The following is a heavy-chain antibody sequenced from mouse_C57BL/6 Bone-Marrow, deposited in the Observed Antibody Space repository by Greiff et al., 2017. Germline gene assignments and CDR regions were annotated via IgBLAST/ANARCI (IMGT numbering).Heavy chain of an antibody. CDR3: ARHDDGYYVYWYFDV. CDR2: ISSGGSYT. J-gene: IGHJ1*03. Sequence: EVHLVESGGDLVKPGGSLKLSCAASGFTFSSYGMSWVRQTPDKRLEWVATISSGGSYTYYPDSVKGRFTISRDNAKNTLYLQMSRLKSEDTAMYYCARHDDGYYVYWYFDVWGTGTTVTVSS. CDR1: GFTFSSYG. V-gene: IGHV5-6*01. D-gene: IGHD2-3*01.